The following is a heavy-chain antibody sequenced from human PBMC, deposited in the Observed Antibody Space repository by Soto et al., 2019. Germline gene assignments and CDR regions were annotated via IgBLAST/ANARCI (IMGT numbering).Heavy chain of an antibody. J-gene: IGHJ4*02. CDR3: ARARYCSGGSCFKRGFDY. CDR1: GGTFSSYA. V-gene: IGHV1-69*12. CDR2: IIPIFGTA. Sequence: QVQLVQSGAEVKKPGSSVKVSCKASGGTFSSYAISWVRQAPGQGLEWMGGIIPIFGTANYAQKFQSRVTITADESTSTAYMELGSLRSEDTAVYYCARARYCSGGSCFKRGFDYWGQGTLVTVSS. D-gene: IGHD2-15*01.